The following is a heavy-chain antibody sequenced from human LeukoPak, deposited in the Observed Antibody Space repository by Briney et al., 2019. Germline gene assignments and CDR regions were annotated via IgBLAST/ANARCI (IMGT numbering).Heavy chain of an antibody. CDR1: GGSFSGYY. Sequence: SETLSLTRAVYGGSFSGYYWSWIRQPPGKGLEWIGEINHSGSTNYNPSLKSRVTISVDTSKNQFSLKLSSVTAADTAVYYCARAAQQLAFDYWGQGTLVTVSS. CDR2: INHSGST. V-gene: IGHV4-34*01. CDR3: ARAAQQLAFDY. D-gene: IGHD6-13*01. J-gene: IGHJ4*02.